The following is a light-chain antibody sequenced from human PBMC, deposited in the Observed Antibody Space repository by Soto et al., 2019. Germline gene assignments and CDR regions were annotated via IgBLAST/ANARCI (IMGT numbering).Light chain of an antibody. CDR2: AAS. CDR3: LQHSTYPVT. V-gene: IGKV1-17*01. J-gene: IGKJ1*01. CDR1: RGIRND. Sequence: DIQITQSPSSLSSSVLERFTITCRASRGIRNDLGWYQQKPGKAPKRLIYAASSVQGGVPSRFSGSGSETEFTLTISSLQPEDFATYYCLQHSTYPVTFGQGTKVDIK.